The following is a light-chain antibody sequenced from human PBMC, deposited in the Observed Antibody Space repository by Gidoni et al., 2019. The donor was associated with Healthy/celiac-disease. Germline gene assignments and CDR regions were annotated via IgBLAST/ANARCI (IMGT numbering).Light chain of an antibody. Sequence: DIQMTQSPSSLSASVGDRVTITCRASQSISSYLNWYQQKPGKAPKLLIYAASSLQSGVPSRFSGSGSGTDFTLTISSLQPEDFATYYCQQSYSTPWFFXGXTKVXIK. CDR2: AAS. CDR3: QQSYSTPWF. V-gene: IGKV1-39*01. CDR1: QSISSY. J-gene: IGKJ4*01.